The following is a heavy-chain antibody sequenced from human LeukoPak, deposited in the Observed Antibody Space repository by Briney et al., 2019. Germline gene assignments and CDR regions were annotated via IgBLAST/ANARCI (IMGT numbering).Heavy chain of an antibody. J-gene: IGHJ4*02. D-gene: IGHD4-17*01. CDR1: GFSLSTSGVG. CDR2: IYWDGDE. Sequence: SGPTLVNPTQTLTLTCTFSGFSLSTSGVGVGWIRQPPGKALEWLALIYWDGDERYSPSLNSRLTITEDTSKNQVVLTMTNMDPVDTATYYCAHTTTVTIFDYWGQGTLVTVSS. V-gene: IGHV2-5*02. CDR3: AHTTTVTIFDY.